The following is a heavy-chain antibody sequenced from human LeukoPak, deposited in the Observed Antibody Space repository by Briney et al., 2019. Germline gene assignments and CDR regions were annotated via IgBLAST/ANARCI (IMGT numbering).Heavy chain of an antibody. CDR1: GGSISSYY. CDR2: IYYSGST. D-gene: IGHD3-3*01. V-gene: IGHV4-59*01. J-gene: IGHJ4*02. CDR3: ARDERLLSFLK. Sequence: PSETLSLTCTVSGGSISSYYWSWIRQPPGKGLEWIGYIYYSGSTNYKPSLKSRVTISVDTSKNQFSLKLSSVTAADTAIYYCARDERLLSFLKWGQGTLVTVSS.